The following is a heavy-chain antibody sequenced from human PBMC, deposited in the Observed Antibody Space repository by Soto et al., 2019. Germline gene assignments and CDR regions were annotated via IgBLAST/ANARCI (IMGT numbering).Heavy chain of an antibody. D-gene: IGHD3-16*01. Sequence: QVQLVQSGAEVKKPGASVKVSCKASGYTFTSYAMHWVRQAPGQRLEWMGWINAGNGNTKYSQTFQGRVTITRDTSASTAYMELSSLRSEDTAVYYCATQMGEGYFDYWGQGTLVTVSS. CDR2: INAGNGNT. J-gene: IGHJ4*02. CDR1: GYTFTSYA. CDR3: ATQMGEGYFDY. V-gene: IGHV1-3*01.